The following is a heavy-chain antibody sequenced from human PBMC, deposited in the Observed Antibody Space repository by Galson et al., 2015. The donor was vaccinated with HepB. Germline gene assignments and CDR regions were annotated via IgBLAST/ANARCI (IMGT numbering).Heavy chain of an antibody. Sequence: SCKASGGTFSSYAISWVRQAPGQGLEWMGGIIPIFGTANYAQKFQGRVTITADESTSTAYMELSSLRSEDTAVYYCASRSSRTDSYYYYYMDVWGKGTTVTVSS. CDR3: ASRSSRTDSYYYYYMDV. CDR1: GGTFSSYA. J-gene: IGHJ6*03. CDR2: IIPIFGTA. V-gene: IGHV1-69*01. D-gene: IGHD6-6*01.